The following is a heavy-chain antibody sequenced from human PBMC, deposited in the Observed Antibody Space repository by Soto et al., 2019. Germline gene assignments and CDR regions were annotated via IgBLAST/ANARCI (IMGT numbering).Heavy chain of an antibody. CDR2: IKQDGSEK. V-gene: IGHV3-7*01. J-gene: IGHJ5*02. Sequence: GPLRLSGAASGFTFSDYWMSGVRQAPEKGLEWVANIKQDGSEKYYLDSVKGRFTISRGNARNSLYLQLNSLRVEDRAIYYCTREAAKVTAAKYKWFDPWGQGTLVTV. CDR3: TREAAKVTAAKYKWFDP. D-gene: IGHD4-4*01. CDR1: GFTFSDYW.